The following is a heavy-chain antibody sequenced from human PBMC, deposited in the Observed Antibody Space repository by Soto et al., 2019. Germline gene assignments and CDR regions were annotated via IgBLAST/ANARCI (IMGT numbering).Heavy chain of an antibody. V-gene: IGHV3-48*02. CDR1: GFTFSSFS. CDR2: IRSSGSAI. J-gene: IGHJ4*02. Sequence: GGSLRLSCAASGFTFSSFSVNWVRQAPGKGLEWLSYIRSSGSAIYYADSVKGRFTISRDNAQNSLYLQVNSLRDEDTAVYYCARGAFCNGATCFFDYWGQGTLVTVSS. D-gene: IGHD2-15*01. CDR3: ARGAFCNGATCFFDY.